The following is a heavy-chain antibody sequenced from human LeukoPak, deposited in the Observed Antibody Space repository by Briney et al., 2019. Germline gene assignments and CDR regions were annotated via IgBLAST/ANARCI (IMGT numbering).Heavy chain of an antibody. CDR2: ISGNSSTI. CDR1: GLTFSSHS. CDR3: ARDHYHSIDY. J-gene: IGHJ4*02. V-gene: IGHV3-48*04. D-gene: IGHD3-16*01. Sequence: PGGSLRLSCAVSGLTFSSHSMNWVRQAPGKGLEWLSHISGNSSTIYYADSVKGRFTISRDNAKNTLYLQMHSLRAEDTAVYYCARDHYHSIDYWGQGTLVTVSS.